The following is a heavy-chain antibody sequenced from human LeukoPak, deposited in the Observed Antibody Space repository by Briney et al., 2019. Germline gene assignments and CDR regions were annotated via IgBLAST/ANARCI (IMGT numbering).Heavy chain of an antibody. V-gene: IGHV4-34*01. CDR1: GGSFSGYY. Sequence: NPSETLSLTCAVYGGSFSGYYWSWIRQPPGKGLEWIGEINHSGSTNYNPSLKSRVTISVDTSKNQFSLKLSSVTAADTAVYYCARTRPDSPGAFDIWGQGTMVTVSS. D-gene: IGHD2-15*01. CDR3: ARTRPDSPGAFDI. CDR2: INHSGST. J-gene: IGHJ3*02.